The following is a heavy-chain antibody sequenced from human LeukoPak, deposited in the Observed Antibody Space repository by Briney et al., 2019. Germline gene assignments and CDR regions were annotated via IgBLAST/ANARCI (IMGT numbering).Heavy chain of an antibody. D-gene: IGHD3-10*01. Sequence: ASVKVSCKASGYTFTSYAMHWVRQAPGQRLEWMGWINAGNGNTKYSQKFQGRVTITRDTSASTAYMELSSLRSEDTAVYYCASSMARGVIEDYWGQGTLVTVSS. J-gene: IGHJ4*02. V-gene: IGHV1-3*01. CDR1: GYTFTSYA. CDR3: ASSMARGVIEDY. CDR2: INAGNGNT.